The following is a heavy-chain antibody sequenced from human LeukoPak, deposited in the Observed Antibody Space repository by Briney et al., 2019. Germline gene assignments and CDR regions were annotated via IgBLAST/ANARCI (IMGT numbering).Heavy chain of an antibody. V-gene: IGHV3-30*04. Sequence: GGSLRLSCAASGFTFSSYAMHWVRQAPGKGLEWVAVISYDGSNKYYADSVKGRFTISRDNSKNTLYLQTNSLRAEDTAVYYCARDFARAGDYHHFDYWGQGTLVTVSS. D-gene: IGHD7-27*01. CDR3: ARDFARAGDYHHFDY. J-gene: IGHJ4*02. CDR2: ISYDGSNK. CDR1: GFTFSSYA.